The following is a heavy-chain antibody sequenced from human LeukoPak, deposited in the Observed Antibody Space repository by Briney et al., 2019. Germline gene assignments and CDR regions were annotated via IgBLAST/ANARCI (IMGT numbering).Heavy chain of an antibody. CDR2: IKSKTDGGTT. CDR1: GFTFSNAW. CDR3: TTDTWELIRGGYFDY. V-gene: IGHV3-15*01. J-gene: IGHJ4*02. D-gene: IGHD1-26*01. Sequence: PGGSLRLSCAASGFTFSNAWMRWVRQAPGKGLEWVGRIKSKTDGGTTDYAAPVKGRFTNSRDDSKNTLYLQMNRLKTEDTAVYYCTTDTWELIRGGYFDYWGQGTLVTVSS.